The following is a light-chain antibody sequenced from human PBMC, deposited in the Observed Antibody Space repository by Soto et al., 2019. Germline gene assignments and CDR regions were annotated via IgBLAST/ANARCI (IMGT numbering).Light chain of an antibody. CDR2: GAS. Sequence: EIVSTQSPATLSVSAGERATLSCRASQSVSSNVAWHKQKPGQAPRLLSDGASTRATCIPARFSGSGSGTDFTLTSSRLEPEDFAVYYCQVYGSSPKTFGQGTKVDIK. V-gene: IGKV3-15*01. CDR3: QVYGSSPKT. J-gene: IGKJ1*01. CDR1: QSVSSN.